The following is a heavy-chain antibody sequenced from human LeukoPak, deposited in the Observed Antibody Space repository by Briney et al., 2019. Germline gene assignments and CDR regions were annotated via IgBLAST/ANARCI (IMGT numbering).Heavy chain of an antibody. Sequence: ASVKVSCKASGYTFTGYYMHWVRQAPGQGLEWMGRINPNSGGTNYAQKFQGRVTMTRDTSISTAYMELSGLRSDDTAVYYCASSICSGGSCYLYYWGQGTLVTVSS. CDR3: ASSICSGGSCYLYY. V-gene: IGHV1-2*06. D-gene: IGHD2-15*01. CDR1: GYTFTGYY. J-gene: IGHJ4*02. CDR2: INPNSGGT.